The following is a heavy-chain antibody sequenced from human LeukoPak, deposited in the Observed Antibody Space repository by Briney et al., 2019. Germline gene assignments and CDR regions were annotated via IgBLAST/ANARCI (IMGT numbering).Heavy chain of an antibody. CDR2: ISGSGGST. CDR1: GFTFSSYA. D-gene: IGHD1-26*01. V-gene: IGHV3-23*01. CDR3: VGGSYWDYYFDY. J-gene: IGHJ4*02. Sequence: GGSLRLSCAASGFTFSSYAMSWVRQAPGKGLEWVSAISGSGGSTYYADSVKGRFTIFRDNSKNTLYLQMNSLRAEDTAVYYCVGGSYWDYYFDYWGQGTLVTVSS.